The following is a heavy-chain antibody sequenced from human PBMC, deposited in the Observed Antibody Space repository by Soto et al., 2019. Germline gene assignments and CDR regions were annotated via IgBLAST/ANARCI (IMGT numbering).Heavy chain of an antibody. CDR1: GFTFSSYS. CDR3: ARVSHYYYGMDV. J-gene: IGHJ6*02. CDR2: ISSSSSYI. V-gene: IGHV3-21*01. Sequence: EVQLVESGGGLVKPGGSLRLSCAASGFTFSSYSMNWVRQASGKGLEWVSSISSSSSYIYYADSVKGRFTISRDNAKNSLYLQMNSLTDEDTAVYYCARVSHYYYGMDVWGQGTTVTVSS.